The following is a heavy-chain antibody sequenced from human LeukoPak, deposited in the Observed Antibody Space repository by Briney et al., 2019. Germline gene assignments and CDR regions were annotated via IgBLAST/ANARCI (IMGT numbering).Heavy chain of an antibody. Sequence: SETLSLTCTVSGGSITSYYWSWIRQPPGKGLEWIGYIYYSGNTNYNPSLKSRVTISVDTSKNQFSLKLSSVTAADTAVYYCGREDGSTSSFDYWGQGTLVTVSS. J-gene: IGHJ4*02. CDR1: GGSITSYY. CDR3: GREDGSTSSFDY. V-gene: IGHV4-59*01. D-gene: IGHD5-24*01. CDR2: IYYSGNT.